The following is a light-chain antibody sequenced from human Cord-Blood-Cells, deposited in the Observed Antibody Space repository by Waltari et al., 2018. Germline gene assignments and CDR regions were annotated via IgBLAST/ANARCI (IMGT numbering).Light chain of an antibody. CDR2: AAS. Sequence: DIQMTQSPSSLSASVGDRVTITGRASQSISSYLNWYQQKPGKAPKLLIYAASSLPSGVPSRFSGSGSGTDFTLTISSLQPEDFATYYYQQSYSTPYTFGQGTKLEIK. CDR1: QSISSY. CDR3: QQSYSTPYT. V-gene: IGKV1-39*01. J-gene: IGKJ2*01.